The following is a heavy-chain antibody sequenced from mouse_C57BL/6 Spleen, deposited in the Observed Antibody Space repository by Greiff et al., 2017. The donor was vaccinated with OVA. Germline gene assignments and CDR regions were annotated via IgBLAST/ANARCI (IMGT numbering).Heavy chain of an antibody. D-gene: IGHD1-1*01. J-gene: IGHJ1*03. CDR3: ARAMGYYYGSSYGYFDV. CDR2: ISDGGSYT. V-gene: IGHV5-4*03. Sequence: EVKLLESGGGLVKPGGSLKLSCAASGFTFSSYAMSWVRQTPEKRLEWVATISDGGSYTYYPDNVKGRFTISRDNAKNNLYLQMSHLKSEDTAMYYCARAMGYYYGSSYGYFDVWGTGTTVTVSS. CDR1: GFTFSSYA.